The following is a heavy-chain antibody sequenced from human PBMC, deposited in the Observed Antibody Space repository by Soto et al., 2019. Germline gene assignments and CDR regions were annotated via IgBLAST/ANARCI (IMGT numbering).Heavy chain of an antibody. CDR3: ATAGSWHPLFVY. V-gene: IGHV4-39*07. CDR2: IYYSGST. Sequence: SETLSLTCTVSGGSISSRGYYWGWIRQPPGKGLEWIGTIYYSGSTYYNPSLKSRVTISVDTSKNQFSLKLSSVTAADTSVYYCATAGSWHPLFVYWGHGTLVT. D-gene: IGHD6-13*01. J-gene: IGHJ4*01. CDR1: GGSISSRGYY.